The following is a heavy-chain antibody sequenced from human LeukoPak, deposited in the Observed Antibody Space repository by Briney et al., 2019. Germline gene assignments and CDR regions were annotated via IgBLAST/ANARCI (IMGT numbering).Heavy chain of an antibody. Sequence: GGSLRLSCAASGFTVSSNHMSWVRQAPGKGLEWVSIIYSDGSTLYADSVKGQFTISRDNSKNTLYLQMNSLRAEDTAVYYCAKDRLTAAGNDAFDIWGQGTMVTVSS. CDR1: GFTVSSNH. CDR2: IYSDGST. D-gene: IGHD6-13*01. CDR3: AKDRLTAAGNDAFDI. V-gene: IGHV3-53*01. J-gene: IGHJ3*02.